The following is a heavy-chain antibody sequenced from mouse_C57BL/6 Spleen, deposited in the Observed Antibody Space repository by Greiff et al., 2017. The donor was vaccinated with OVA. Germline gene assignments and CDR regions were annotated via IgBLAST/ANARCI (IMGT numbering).Heavy chain of an antibody. CDR1: GFSLTSYG. CDR3: AKNKNYDCDGGFAY. Sequence: QVQLKESGPGLVAPSQSLSITCTVSGFSLTSYGVSWVRQPPGTGLEWLGVIWGEGSTNYHSALISRLSISKDNSQSQVFLKLNSLQTDDTATYYCAKNKNYDCDGGFAYWGQGTLVTVSA. D-gene: IGHD1-1*01. V-gene: IGHV2-3*01. CDR2: IWGEGST. J-gene: IGHJ3*01.